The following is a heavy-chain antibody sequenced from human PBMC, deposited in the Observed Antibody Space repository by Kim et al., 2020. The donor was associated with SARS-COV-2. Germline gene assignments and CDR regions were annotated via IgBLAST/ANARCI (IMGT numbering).Heavy chain of an antibody. J-gene: IGHJ4*02. Sequence: GGSLRLSCAASGFTFSSYAMSWVRQAPGKGLEWVSAISGSGGSTYYADSVKGRFTISRDNSKNTLYLQMNSLRAEDTAVYYCAKELLRPYYYDSSGYRDGGVDYCGQCTRVPVSS. CDR1: GFTFSSYA. CDR2: ISGSGGST. V-gene: IGHV3-23*01. D-gene: IGHD3-22*01. CDR3: AKELLRPYYYDSSGYRDGGVDY.